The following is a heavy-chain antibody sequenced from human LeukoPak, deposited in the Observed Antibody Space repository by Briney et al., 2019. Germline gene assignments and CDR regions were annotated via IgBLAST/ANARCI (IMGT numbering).Heavy chain of an antibody. J-gene: IGHJ4*02. D-gene: IGHD4-23*01. CDR1: GYTFTSYG. V-gene: IGHV1-69*13. CDR2: IIPIFGTA. Sequence: GASVKVSCKASGYTFTSYGISWVRQAPGQGLEWMGGIIPIFGTANYAQKFQGRVTITADESTSTAYMELSSLRSEDTAVYYCARDRGYGGNSLGYWGQGTLVTVSS. CDR3: ARDRGYGGNSLGY.